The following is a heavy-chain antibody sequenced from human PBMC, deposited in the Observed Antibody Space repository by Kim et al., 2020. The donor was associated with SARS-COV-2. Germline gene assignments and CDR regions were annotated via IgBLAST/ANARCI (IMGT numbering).Heavy chain of an antibody. Sequence: SETLSLACTVSGGSISSGDYYWSWIRQPPGKGLEWIGYIYYSGSTYYNPSLKSRVTISVDTSKNQFSLKLSSVTAADTAVYYCARDRGAAAGISNWFDPWGQGTLVTVSS. D-gene: IGHD6-13*01. CDR2: IYYSGST. CDR3: ARDRGAAAGISNWFDP. CDR1: GGSISSGDYY. J-gene: IGHJ5*02. V-gene: IGHV4-30-4*01.